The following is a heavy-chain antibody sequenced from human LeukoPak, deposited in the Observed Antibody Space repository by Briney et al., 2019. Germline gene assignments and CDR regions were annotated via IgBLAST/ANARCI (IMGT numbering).Heavy chain of an antibody. CDR3: AREVPAAMGYYYYGMDV. V-gene: IGHV3-23*01. Sequence: PGGSLRLSCTASGFTFSAYAMMWVRQAPGKGPEWVSAIRGGGGSAFYADSVKGRFTISRDNSKYTLFLQMNSLRAEDTAVYYCAREVPAAMGYYYYGMDVWGQGTTVTVSS. CDR2: IRGGGGSA. CDR1: GFTFSAYA. D-gene: IGHD2-2*01. J-gene: IGHJ6*02.